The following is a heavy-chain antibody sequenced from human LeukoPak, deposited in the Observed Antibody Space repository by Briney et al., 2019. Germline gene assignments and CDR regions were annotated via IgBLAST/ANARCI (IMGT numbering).Heavy chain of an antibody. CDR3: ARSQVFYYDSSGLIGY. V-gene: IGHV3-48*04. CDR2: ISSSGSTI. Sequence: GGSLRLSCAASGFPFSSYAMNWVRQAPGKGLEWVSYISSSGSTIYYADSVKGRFTISRDNAKNSLYLQMNSLRAEDTAVYYCARSQVFYYDSSGLIGYWGQGTLVTVSS. CDR1: GFPFSSYA. D-gene: IGHD3-22*01. J-gene: IGHJ4*02.